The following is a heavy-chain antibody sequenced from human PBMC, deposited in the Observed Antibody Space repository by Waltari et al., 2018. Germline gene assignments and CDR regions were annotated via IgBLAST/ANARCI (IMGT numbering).Heavy chain of an antibody. J-gene: IGHJ5*01. Sequence: QLQLQESGQGLVKPSETLSPTGPVPVGSISIINYYYTWIRQPPGKGPEWMGSFDYTGSPHYNPSLNSRVIISVDMSKTQFYLKLNSVTAADTAVYYCARHHHNSWFDYWGQGILVTVSS. CDR1: VGSISIINYY. CDR2: FDYTGSP. V-gene: IGHV4-39*01. CDR3: ARHHHNSWFDY.